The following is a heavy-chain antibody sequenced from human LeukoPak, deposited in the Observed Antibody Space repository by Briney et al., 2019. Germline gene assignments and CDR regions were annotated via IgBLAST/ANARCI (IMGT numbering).Heavy chain of an antibody. CDR3: AKGKYSSGSDWFDP. CDR2: ISYDGSNK. CDR1: GFTFSSYG. J-gene: IGHJ5*02. V-gene: IGHV3-30*18. Sequence: GRSLRLSCAASGFTFSSYGMHWIRQAPGKGLEWVAVISYDGSNKYYADSVKGRFTISRDNSKNTLYLQMNSLRAEDTAVYYCAKGKYSSGSDWFDPWGQGTLVTGSS. D-gene: IGHD6-19*01.